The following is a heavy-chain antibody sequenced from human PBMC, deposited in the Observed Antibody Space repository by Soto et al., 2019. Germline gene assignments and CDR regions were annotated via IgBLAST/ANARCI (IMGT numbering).Heavy chain of an antibody. D-gene: IGHD6-19*01. CDR3: ARGKRGSSGWYGPYYYYYMDV. CDR2: INHSGST. J-gene: IGHJ6*03. Sequence: SETLSLTCAVYGGSFSGYYWSWIRQPPGKGLEWIGEINHSGSTNYNPSLKSRVTISVDTSKNQFSLKLSSVTAADTAVYYCARGKRGSSGWYGPYYYYYMDVWGKGTTVTVSS. V-gene: IGHV4-34*01. CDR1: GGSFSGYY.